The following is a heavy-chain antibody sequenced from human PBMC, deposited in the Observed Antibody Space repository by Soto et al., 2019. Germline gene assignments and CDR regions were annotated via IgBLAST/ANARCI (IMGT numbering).Heavy chain of an antibody. CDR3: AQTPVEMATITFGDNWFDP. J-gene: IGHJ5*02. V-gene: IGHV1-69*01. CDR2: IIPVFGTA. CDR1: GGTFSSYA. Sequence: QVQLVQSGAEVQKPGSSVQVSCKASGGTFSSYAISWVRQAPGQGLEWMGGIIPVFGTANYAQKFQGRVTITAGESTSTAYMELSSLRSEDTAVYYCAQTPVEMATITFGDNWFDPWGQGTLVTVSS. D-gene: IGHD3-16*01.